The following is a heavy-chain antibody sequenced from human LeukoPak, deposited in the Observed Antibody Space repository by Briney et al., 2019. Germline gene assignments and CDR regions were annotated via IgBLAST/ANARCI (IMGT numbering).Heavy chain of an antibody. V-gene: IGHV3-20*04. CDR2: INWSGGST. D-gene: IGHD3-22*01. CDR1: GFTFDDYG. Sequence: GGSLRLSCAASGFTFDDYGMSWVRQAPGKGLEWVSGINWSGGSTDYADSVKGRFTISRDNAKNSLYLQMTSPRAEDTALSYWAREMFPPVNYYDSSGYSHYVDNWGQGTLVTVSS. J-gene: IGHJ4*02. CDR3: AREMFPPVNYYDSSGYSHYVDN.